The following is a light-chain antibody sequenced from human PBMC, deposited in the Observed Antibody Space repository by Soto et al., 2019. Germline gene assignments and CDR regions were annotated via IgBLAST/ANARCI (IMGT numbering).Light chain of an antibody. V-gene: IGLV2-14*01. CDR1: SNDIGSYKY. CDR3: FSYTSSGTYV. CDR2: EVS. J-gene: IGLJ1*01. Sequence: QSVLTQPTSVSGSPGQSITISCTGNSNDIGSYKYVSWYQQHPGKAPKLMIYEVSNRPSGVSNRFSGSRSGNTASLTISGLQAEDETDYYCFSYTSSGTYVFGTGTKVT.